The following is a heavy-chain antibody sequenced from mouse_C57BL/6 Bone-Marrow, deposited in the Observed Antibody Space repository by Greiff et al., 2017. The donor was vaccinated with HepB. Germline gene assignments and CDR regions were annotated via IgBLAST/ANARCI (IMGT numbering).Heavy chain of an antibody. J-gene: IGHJ4*01. Sequence: VQLQQPGTELVKPGASVKLSCKASGYTFTSYWMHWVKQRPGQGLEWIGNINPSNGGTNYNEKFKSKATLTVDKSSSTAYMQLSSLTSEDSAVDYCARESNWTYYDMDYWGQGTSVTVSS. CDR3: ARESNWTYYDMDY. CDR1: GYTFTSYW. CDR2: INPSNGGT. D-gene: IGHD2-5*01. V-gene: IGHV1-53*01.